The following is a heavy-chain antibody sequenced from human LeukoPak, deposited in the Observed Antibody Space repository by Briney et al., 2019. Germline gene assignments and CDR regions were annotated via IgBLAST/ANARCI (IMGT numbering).Heavy chain of an antibody. V-gene: IGHV4-59*01. Sequence: SETLSLTCAVSGDFINSYYWSWIRQPPGRGLEWIGYIYYSGSTNYNPSLRSRVTISVDTSKTHFSLKLRSVTAADTAVYYCARTGYCSSKYCDYYGMDVWGQGTTVTVSS. CDR1: GDFINSYY. CDR3: ARTGYCSSKYCDYYGMDV. CDR2: IYYSGST. J-gene: IGHJ6*02. D-gene: IGHD6-13*01.